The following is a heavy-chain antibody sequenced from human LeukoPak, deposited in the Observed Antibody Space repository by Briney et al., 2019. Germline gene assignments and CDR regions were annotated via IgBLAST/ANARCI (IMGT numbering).Heavy chain of an antibody. CDR3: ARIRRYSYGGGDAFDI. CDR1: GGSVSSGSYY. V-gene: IGHV4-61*01. CDR2: IYYSGST. D-gene: IGHD5-18*01. Sequence: SETLSLTCTVSGGSVSSGSYYWSWIRQPPGKGLEWIGYIYYSGSTNYNPSLKSRVTISVDTSKNQFSQKLSSVTAADTAVYYCARIRRYSYGGGDAFDIWGQGTMVTVSS. J-gene: IGHJ3*02.